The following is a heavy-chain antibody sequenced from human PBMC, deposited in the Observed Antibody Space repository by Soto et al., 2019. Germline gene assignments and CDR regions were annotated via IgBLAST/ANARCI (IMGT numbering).Heavy chain of an antibody. CDR2: ISSSSSYI. CDR1: GFTFSSYS. CDR3: ARDLNSYGSIDY. Sequence: TGGSLRLSCAASGFTFSSYSMNWVRQAPGKGLEWVSSISSSSSYIYYADSVKGRFTISRDNAKNSLYLQMNSLRAEDTAVYYCARDLNSYGSIDYWGQGTLVTVSS. J-gene: IGHJ4*02. V-gene: IGHV3-21*01. D-gene: IGHD5-18*01.